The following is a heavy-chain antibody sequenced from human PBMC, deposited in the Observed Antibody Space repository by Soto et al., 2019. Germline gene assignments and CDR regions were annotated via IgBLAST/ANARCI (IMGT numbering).Heavy chain of an antibody. D-gene: IGHD6-13*01. Sequence: QVQLRQWGAGLLKPSETLSLTCAVYGGSFSDYSCTWIRQFPGKGLEWIGEINRSGSTTYNPSLRRRVPISLDAPKNLFSLKLSSVTAADTAVYSCSRGTAAAASFYWGQGTLATVSS. CDR1: GGSFSDYS. CDR2: INRSGST. CDR3: SRGTAAAASFY. J-gene: IGHJ4*02. V-gene: IGHV4-34*01.